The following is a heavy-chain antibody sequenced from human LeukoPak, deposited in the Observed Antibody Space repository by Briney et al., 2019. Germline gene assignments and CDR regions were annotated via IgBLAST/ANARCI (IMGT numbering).Heavy chain of an antibody. V-gene: IGHV1-18*01. J-gene: IGHJ3*02. CDR1: GYTFTSYG. CDR2: ISAYNGNT. D-gene: IGHD2-2*01. CDR3: ARDTGYQLLSFAHAFDI. Sequence: GASVKVSCKASGYTFTSYGISWVRQAPGQGLEWMGWISAYNGNTNYAQKLQGRVTMTTDTSTSTAYMELRSLRSDDTAVYYCARDTGYQLLSFAHAFDIWGQGTMVTVSS.